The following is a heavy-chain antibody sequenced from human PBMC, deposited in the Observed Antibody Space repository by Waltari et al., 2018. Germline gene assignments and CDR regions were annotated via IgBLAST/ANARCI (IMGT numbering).Heavy chain of an antibody. D-gene: IGHD3-10*01. CDR1: GGSVSSDY. V-gene: IGHV4-4*07. CDR3: AKESILDVSAVARWGDQYYYYGMGV. Sequence: QVQLQESGPGLVKPSETLSLTCSVSGGSVSSDYWSWVRQAAGMGLEWIGRIYTTGGIKYNPSLRSRVTMSVDKSKNQFSLRLISVTAADTAVYYCAKESILDVSAVARWGDQYYYYGMGVWGQGTPVTVSS. CDR2: IYTTGGI. J-gene: IGHJ6*02.